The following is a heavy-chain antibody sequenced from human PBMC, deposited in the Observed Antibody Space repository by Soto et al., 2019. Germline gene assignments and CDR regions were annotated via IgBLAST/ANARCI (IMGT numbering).Heavy chain of an antibody. V-gene: IGHV4-34*01. CDR3: ASANYDFWSGYYTRNHY. Sequence: PSETLSLTCAVYGGSISGYYWSWIRQPPGKGLEWIGEINHSGSTNYNPSLKSRVTISVDTSKNQFSLKLSSVTAADTAVYYCASANYDFWSGYYTRNHYWGQGTLVTVSS. D-gene: IGHD3-3*01. J-gene: IGHJ4*02. CDR1: GGSISGYY. CDR2: INHSGST.